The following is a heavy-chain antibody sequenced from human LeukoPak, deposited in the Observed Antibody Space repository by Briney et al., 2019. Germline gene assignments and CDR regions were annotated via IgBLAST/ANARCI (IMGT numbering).Heavy chain of an antibody. V-gene: IGHV4-61*02. D-gene: IGHD3-3*01. J-gene: IGHJ5*02. CDR2: LLNSGAT. CDR3: ARAPYDYWNRFDL. Sequence: SETLSLTCTVSVDSLTSGRYYWSWLRQPAGKGLEWIGRLLNSGATNYNPSLKSRVTISGDMSKNEFSLNLSSMPAADTAVYFCARAPYDYWNRFDLWGQGAQVTVSS. CDR1: VDSLTSGRYY.